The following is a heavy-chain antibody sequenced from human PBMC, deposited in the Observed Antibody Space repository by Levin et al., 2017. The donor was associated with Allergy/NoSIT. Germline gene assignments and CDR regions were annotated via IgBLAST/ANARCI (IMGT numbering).Heavy chain of an antibody. J-gene: IGHJ3*02. V-gene: IGHV3-23*01. Sequence: GGSLRLSCAASGFTFSTYAMSWVRQAPGKGLEWVSAISSSGTFYADSVKGRFTISRDNSRNTLYLQMNSLRAEDTALYYCAKRMKGVPRDEAFDSWGQGTMVTVSS. CDR3: AKRMKGVPRDEAFDS. CDR1: GFTFSTYA. CDR2: ISSSGT. D-gene: IGHD3-10*01.